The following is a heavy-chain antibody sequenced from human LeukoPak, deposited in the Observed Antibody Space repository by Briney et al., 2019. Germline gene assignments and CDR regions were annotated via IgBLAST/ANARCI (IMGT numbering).Heavy chain of an antibody. CDR3: ASLGTSSDF. V-gene: IGHV3-74*01. J-gene: IGHJ4*02. CDR2: IHLDGTIT. D-gene: IGHD7-27*01. Sequence: GGSLRLSCAASGFTFSSYWMHWVRQAPGKGLVWVSRIHLDGTITNYADSVRGRFTISRDNAKNSLYLQMSSLRAEDTAVYYCASLGTSSDFWGQGTLVTVSS. CDR1: GFTFSSYW.